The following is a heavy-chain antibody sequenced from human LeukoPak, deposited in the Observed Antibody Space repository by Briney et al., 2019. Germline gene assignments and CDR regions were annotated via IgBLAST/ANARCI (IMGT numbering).Heavy chain of an antibody. CDR3: AKSGYYGSSGYS. Sequence: GGSLRLSCAASGFTFSGSALHWVRQAPGKGLEWVAVISYDGSNKYYADSVKGRFTISRDNSKNTLYLQMNSLRAEDTAVYYCAKSGYYGSSGYSWGQGTLVTVSS. D-gene: IGHD3-22*01. V-gene: IGHV3-30*18. CDR1: GFTFSGSA. CDR2: ISYDGSNK. J-gene: IGHJ4*02.